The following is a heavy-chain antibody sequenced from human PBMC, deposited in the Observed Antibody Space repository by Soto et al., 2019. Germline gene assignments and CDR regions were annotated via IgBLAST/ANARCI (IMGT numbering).Heavy chain of an antibody. V-gene: IGHV3-48*02. CDR3: ARRYGEYERDDY. CDR1: GFTFSSYD. Sequence: GGSLRLSCAASGFTFSSYDMNWVRQAPGKGLEWVSYISSGSSTIYYADSVKGRFTISRDNVKKSLYLQMNSLRDEDTAMYYCARRYGEYERDDYLGQGTLVTVYS. CDR2: ISSGSSTI. D-gene: IGHD4-17*01. J-gene: IGHJ4*02.